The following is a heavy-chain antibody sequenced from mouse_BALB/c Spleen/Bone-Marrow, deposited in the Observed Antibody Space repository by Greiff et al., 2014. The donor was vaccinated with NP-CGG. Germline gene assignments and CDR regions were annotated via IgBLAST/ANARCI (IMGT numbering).Heavy chain of an antibody. J-gene: IGHJ3*01. CDR1: GYTFTTYW. CDR2: INPSTGYT. Sequence: QVQLQQSGAELAKPGASVKMSCKISGYTFTTYWIHWVKQRPGQGLEWIGYINPSTGYTEYNQKFKDKATLTADKSSSTAYMQLSSLTSEEFAVYYCARVGIYYGNTWFAYWGQGTLVTVSA. V-gene: IGHV1-7*01. D-gene: IGHD2-1*01. CDR3: ARVGIYYGNTWFAY.